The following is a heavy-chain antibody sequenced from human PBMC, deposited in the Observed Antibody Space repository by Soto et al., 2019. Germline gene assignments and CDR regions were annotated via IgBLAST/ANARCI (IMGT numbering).Heavy chain of an antibody. CDR2: ISGSGGST. Sequence: GGSLRLSCAASGFTFSSYAMSWVRQAPGKGLEWVSAISGSGGSTYYADSVKGRFTISRDNSKNTLYLQMNSLRAEDTAVYYCAKEVDCSSTSCYGLENWFDPWGQGTLVTVSS. CDR1: GFTFSSYA. J-gene: IGHJ5*02. V-gene: IGHV3-23*01. CDR3: AKEVDCSSTSCYGLENWFDP. D-gene: IGHD2-2*01.